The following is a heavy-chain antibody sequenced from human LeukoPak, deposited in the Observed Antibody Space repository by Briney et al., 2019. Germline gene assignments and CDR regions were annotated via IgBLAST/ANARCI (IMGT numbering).Heavy chain of an antibody. CDR3: ARDYDRYYMDV. D-gene: IGHD3-3*01. V-gene: IGHV3-66*01. CDR2: IFSGGST. CDR1: GFTVSSNY. J-gene: IGHJ6*03. Sequence: PGGSLRLSCAASGFTVSSNYMSWVRQAPGKGLEWVSVIFSGGSTYYADSVKGRFTISRDNSKNTLYLQMNSLGAEDTAVYYCARDYDRYYMDVWGKGTTVTVSS.